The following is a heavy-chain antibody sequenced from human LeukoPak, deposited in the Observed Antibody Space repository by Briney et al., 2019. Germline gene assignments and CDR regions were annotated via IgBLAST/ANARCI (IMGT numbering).Heavy chain of an antibody. J-gene: IGHJ4*02. D-gene: IGHD3-3*01. CDR1: GFTVSSNY. CDR3: ARARFLENDY. V-gene: IGHV3-66*01. Sequence: PGGSLRLSCAASGFTVSSNYMSWVRQAPGKGLEWVSVMYSGGNTYYADSVKGRFTISRDNSKNTLHLQMNSLRAEDTAVYYCARARFLENDYWGQGTLVTVSS. CDR2: MYSGGNT.